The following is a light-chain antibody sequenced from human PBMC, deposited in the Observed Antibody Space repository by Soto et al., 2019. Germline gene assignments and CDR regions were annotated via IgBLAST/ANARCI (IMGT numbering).Light chain of an antibody. CDR1: SSNIGAGYD. J-gene: IGLJ3*02. CDR2: FST. Sequence: QPVLTQPPSVSGAPGQRVTISCSGGSSNIGAGYDVHWFHHVPGTAPKLVVYFSTHRPSGVPDRFSGSKSGTSASLAIDGLQPEDEGDYYCQAYDYSLTAFAFGGGTKLTVL. CDR3: QAYDYSLTAFA. V-gene: IGLV1-40*01.